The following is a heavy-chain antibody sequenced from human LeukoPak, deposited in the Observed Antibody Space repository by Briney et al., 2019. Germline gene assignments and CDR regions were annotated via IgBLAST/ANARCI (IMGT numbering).Heavy chain of an antibody. CDR2: IYPGDSDT. D-gene: IGHD5-18*01. J-gene: IGHJ6*03. Sequence: GASLKISCKCSGYIFTSYWIGWVRQLPGKGLEWMGIIYPGDSDTRYSPSFQGQVTISADKSISTAYLQWSSLKASDTAMYYCASSGYSYGYYMDVWGKGTTVTVSS. V-gene: IGHV5-51*01. CDR1: GYIFTSYW. CDR3: ASSGYSYGYYMDV.